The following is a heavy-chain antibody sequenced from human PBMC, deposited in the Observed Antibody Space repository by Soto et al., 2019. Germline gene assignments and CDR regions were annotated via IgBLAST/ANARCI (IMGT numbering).Heavy chain of an antibody. J-gene: IGHJ2*01. CDR3: ANILRTGNWFFDL. V-gene: IGHV3-23*01. CDR2: ISDSGSRT. D-gene: IGHD3-9*01. CDR1: GFTFSSNA. Sequence: EVQLLESGGGLVQPGGSLRLSCAASGFTFSSNAMTWVRQAPGKGLEWVSSISDSGSRTYYADSVKGRFTVSRDNSENTLYLQMNSLGSEDTAVYYCANILRTGNWFFDLWGRVTLVTVSS.